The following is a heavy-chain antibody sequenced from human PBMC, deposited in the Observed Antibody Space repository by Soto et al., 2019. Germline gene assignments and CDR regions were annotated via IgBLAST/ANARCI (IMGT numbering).Heavy chain of an antibody. CDR3: ARTYYDILTGYPIIDY. V-gene: IGHV4-59*01. CDR1: GGSIRSYY. J-gene: IGHJ4*02. CDR2: IYYSGST. D-gene: IGHD3-9*01. Sequence: SETLSLTCTVSGGSIRSYYWSWIRQPPGKGLEWIGYIYYSGSTNYNPSLKSRVTISVDTSKNQFSLKLSSVTAADTAVYYCARTYYDILTGYPIIDYWGQGTLVNVYS.